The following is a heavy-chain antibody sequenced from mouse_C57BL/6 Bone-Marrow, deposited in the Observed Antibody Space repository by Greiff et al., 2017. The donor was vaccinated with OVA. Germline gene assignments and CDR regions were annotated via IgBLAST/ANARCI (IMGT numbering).Heavy chain of an antibody. CDR3: ALLNWAWFAY. J-gene: IGHJ3*01. D-gene: IGHD4-1*02. CDR2: ISNGGCST. V-gene: IGHV5-12*01. CDR1: GFTFSDYY. Sequence: EVHLVESGGGLVQPGGSLKLSCAASGFTFSDYYMYWVRQTPEKRLEWVAYISNGGCSTYYPDTVKGRFTISRDNAKNTLYLQMSRLKSEDTAMYYCALLNWAWFAYWGQGTLVTVSA.